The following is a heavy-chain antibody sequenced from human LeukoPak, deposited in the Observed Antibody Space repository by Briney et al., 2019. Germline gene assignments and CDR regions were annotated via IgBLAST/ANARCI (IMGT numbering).Heavy chain of an antibody. CDR1: GFTFSSYG. V-gene: IGHV3-30*18. CDR2: ISYDGSNK. D-gene: IGHD1-26*01. J-gene: IGHJ4*02. CDR3: AKDFSYSGTYVDY. Sequence: GGSLRLSCAASGFTFSSYGMHWVRQAPGKGLEWVAVISYDGSNKYYADSVKGRFTISRDNSKNTLYLQMNSLRAEDTAVYYCAKDFSYSGTYVDYWGQGTLVTVSS.